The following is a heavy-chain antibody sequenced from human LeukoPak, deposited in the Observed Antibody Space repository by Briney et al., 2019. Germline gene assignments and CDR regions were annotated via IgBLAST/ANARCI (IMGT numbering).Heavy chain of an antibody. J-gene: IGHJ3*02. CDR1: GASISSAGYY. V-gene: IGHV4-31*03. CDR2: IYYSGST. CDR3: ARDMTTVTYAFDI. D-gene: IGHD4-11*01. Sequence: SQTLSLTCTVSGASISSAGYYWSWIRQHPGKGLEWIGSIYYSGSTYYNPSLKSRVSISVDTSKNQFSLKLSSVTAADTAVYYCARDMTTVTYAFDIWGQGTMVTVPS.